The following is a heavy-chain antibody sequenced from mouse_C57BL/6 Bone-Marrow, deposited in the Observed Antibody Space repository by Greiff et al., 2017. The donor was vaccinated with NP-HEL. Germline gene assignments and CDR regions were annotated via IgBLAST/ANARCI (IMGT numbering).Heavy chain of an antibody. Sequence: EVQLQQSGPELVKPGASVKLPCKASGYTFTDYNMDWVKQSPGKGLEWIGDINPNNGGTFYNQTFKGKATLTGDKASSTTYMELHSMTTEDTASYYGDAGYCNPLAYWGQGTLVTVSA. J-gene: IGHJ3*01. CDR1: GYTFTDYN. CDR3: DAGYCNPLAY. V-gene: IGHV1-18*01. CDR2: INPNNGGT. D-gene: IGHD2-1*01.